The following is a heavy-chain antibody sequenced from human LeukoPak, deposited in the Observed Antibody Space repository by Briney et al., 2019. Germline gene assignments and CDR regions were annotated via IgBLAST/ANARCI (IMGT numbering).Heavy chain of an antibody. CDR1: RFTFRDYR. J-gene: IGHJ4*02. CDR2: IGIDSGNT. Sequence: PGGSLRLSFGAYRFTFRDYRINTVRQAPAKGLEWISYIGIDSGNTNYAQSVKGRFTISGDKAKSSLYLQMNSLRVENTAVYYCARDYKYAFDNWGQGTLGTVSS. V-gene: IGHV3-48*01. CDR3: ARDYKYAFDN. D-gene: IGHD5-24*01.